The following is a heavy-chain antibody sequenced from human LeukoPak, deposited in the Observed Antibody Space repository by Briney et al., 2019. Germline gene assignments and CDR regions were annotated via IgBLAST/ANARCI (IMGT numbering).Heavy chain of an antibody. Sequence: PGGSLRLSCAASGFTFSSYAMSWVRQAPGKGLEWVSAISGSGGSTYYADSVKGRFTISRDNSKNTLYLQVNSLRAEDTAVYYCARGGGEAVAGKGGRLDYWGQGTLVTVSS. CDR1: GFTFSSYA. V-gene: IGHV3-23*01. D-gene: IGHD6-19*01. J-gene: IGHJ4*02. CDR3: ARGGGEAVAGKGGRLDY. CDR2: ISGSGGST.